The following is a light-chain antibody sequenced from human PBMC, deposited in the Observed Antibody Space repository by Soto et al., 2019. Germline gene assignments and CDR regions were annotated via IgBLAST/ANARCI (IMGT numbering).Light chain of an antibody. CDR3: QQRSNWRGT. CDR1: QSVSSY. Sequence: EIVLTQSPATLSLSPGERATLSCRASQSVSSYLAWYQQKPGQAPRLLIYYASNRATGIPARFSGSGSGTEFSLRSSSLEPEDFAVYYCQQRSNWRGTFGQGTKVEIK. J-gene: IGKJ2*01. CDR2: YAS. V-gene: IGKV3-11*01.